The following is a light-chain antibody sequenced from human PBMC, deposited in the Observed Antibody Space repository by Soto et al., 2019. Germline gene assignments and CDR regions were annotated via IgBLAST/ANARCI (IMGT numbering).Light chain of an antibody. CDR1: SSNIGSNY. CDR2: RNN. V-gene: IGLV1-47*01. J-gene: IGLJ3*02. CDR3: AAWDDSLSAGV. Sequence: QAVVTQPPSASGTPGQRVTISCSGSSSNIGSNYVSWYQHLPGTAPKLLIYRNNQRPSGVPDRFSGSKSGTSASLAISGLRSEDEADYYCAAWDDSLSAGVFGGGTKLTVL.